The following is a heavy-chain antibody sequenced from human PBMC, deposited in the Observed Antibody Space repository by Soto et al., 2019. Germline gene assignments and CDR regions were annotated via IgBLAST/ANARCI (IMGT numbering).Heavy chain of an antibody. D-gene: IGHD5-18*01. CDR1: GGSISSGGYY. J-gene: IGHJ5*02. CDR3: ARVIRYSYGSLNWFDP. Sequence: SETLSLTCTVSGGSISSGGYYWSWIRQHPGKGLEWIGYIYYSGSTYYNPSLKSRVTISVNTSKNQFSLKLSSVTAADTAVYYCARVIRYSYGSLNWFDPWGQGTLVTVSS. CDR2: IYYSGST. V-gene: IGHV4-31*03.